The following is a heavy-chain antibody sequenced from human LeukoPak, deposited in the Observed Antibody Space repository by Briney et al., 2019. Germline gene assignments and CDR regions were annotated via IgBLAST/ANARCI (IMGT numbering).Heavy chain of an antibody. Sequence: GASVKVSCKASGYTFTGYYMHWVRQAPGQGLEWMGWINPNSGGTNYAQKFQGRVTMTRDTSISTAYMELSRLRADDTAVYYCARDGDDSSGYYSDYWGQVTLVTVSS. D-gene: IGHD3-22*01. CDR3: ARDGDDSSGYYSDY. J-gene: IGHJ4*02. V-gene: IGHV1-2*02. CDR2: INPNSGGT. CDR1: GYTFTGYY.